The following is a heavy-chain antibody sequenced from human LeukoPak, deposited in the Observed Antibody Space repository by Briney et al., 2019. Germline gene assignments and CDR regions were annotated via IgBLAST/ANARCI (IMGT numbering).Heavy chain of an antibody. Sequence: HGGSLTLSCPATGFTFISYPRHELGPPPARGLEGVAVISYDGSNKYYAYSVKGRFTISRDNSKNTLYLQMDSLRAEDTAVYYCARDLGPFSGRSRPPDYWGQGTLVTVSS. V-gene: IGHV3-30-3*01. D-gene: IGHD2-15*01. CDR2: ISYDGSNK. J-gene: IGHJ4*02. CDR3: ARDLGPFSGRSRPPDY. CDR1: GFTFISYP.